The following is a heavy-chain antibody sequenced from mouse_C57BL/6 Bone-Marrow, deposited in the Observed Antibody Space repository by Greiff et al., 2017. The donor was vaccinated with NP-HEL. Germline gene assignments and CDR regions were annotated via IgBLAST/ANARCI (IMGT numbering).Heavy chain of an antibody. J-gene: IGHJ2*01. Sequence: EVPLQQSGAELVQPGASVKLSCTASGFNLPAYSMHWVKQRTEQGLEWIGRIDPEDGETKYAPKFQGTATITADTSSNTAYLQLSSLTSEDTAVYYCARRGRYYGNFDYWGQGTTLTVSS. V-gene: IGHV14-2*01. CDR3: ARRGRYYGNFDY. D-gene: IGHD2-1*01. CDR2: IDPEDGET. CDR1: GFNLPAYS.